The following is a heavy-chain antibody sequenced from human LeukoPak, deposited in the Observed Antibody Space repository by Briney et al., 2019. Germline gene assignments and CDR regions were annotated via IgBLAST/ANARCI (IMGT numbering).Heavy chain of an antibody. Sequence: PSETLSLTCAVSGYPISSGYYWGWIRQPPGKGLEWIGSIYHSGSTYYNPSLKSRVTISVDTSKNQFSLKVSSVTAADTAVYYCARAAGARYCSGGICYHFDYWGQGTLVTVSS. CDR2: IYHSGST. J-gene: IGHJ4*02. V-gene: IGHV4-38-2*01. D-gene: IGHD2-15*01. CDR1: GYPISSGYY. CDR3: ARAAGARYCSGGICYHFDY.